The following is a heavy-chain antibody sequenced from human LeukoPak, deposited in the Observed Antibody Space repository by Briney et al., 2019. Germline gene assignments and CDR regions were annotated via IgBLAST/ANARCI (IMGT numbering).Heavy chain of an antibody. CDR3: ARDYDSSGRTTDAFDI. CDR1: GGSFSGYY. Sequence: PSETLSLTCAVYGGSFSGYYWSWIRQPPGKGLEWIGEINHSGSTNYNPSLKSRVTISVDTSKNQFSLKLSSVTAADTAVYYCARDYDSSGRTTDAFDIWGQGTMVTVSS. J-gene: IGHJ3*02. CDR2: INHSGST. V-gene: IGHV4-34*01. D-gene: IGHD3-22*01.